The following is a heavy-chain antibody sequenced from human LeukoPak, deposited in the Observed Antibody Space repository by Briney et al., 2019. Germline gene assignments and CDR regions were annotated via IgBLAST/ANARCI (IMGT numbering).Heavy chain of an antibody. CDR3: AKDLSWSSGYYKVNYYYYGMDV. Sequence: PGGSLRLSCAASGFTFSSYAMSWVRQARGKGLEGVSAISGSGGSTYYADSVRGRFTISRDNSKNTLYLQMNSLRAEDTAVYYCAKDLSWSSGYYKVNYYYYGMDVWGQGTTVTVSS. CDR1: GFTFSSYA. J-gene: IGHJ6*02. V-gene: IGHV3-23*01. CDR2: ISGSGGST. D-gene: IGHD3-22*01.